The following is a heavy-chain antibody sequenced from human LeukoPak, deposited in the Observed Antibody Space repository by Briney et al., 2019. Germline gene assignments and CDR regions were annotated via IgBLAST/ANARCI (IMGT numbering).Heavy chain of an antibody. CDR1: GFTFSSYA. Sequence: GGSLRLSCAASGFTFSSYAMSWVRQAPGKGLEWVSAISGSGGSTYYADSVKGRFTISRDNSKNTLSLQMNNLRAEDTAIYYCAKGRYSSNWAPFDPWGQGTLVTVSS. CDR2: ISGSGGST. V-gene: IGHV3-23*01. J-gene: IGHJ5*02. D-gene: IGHD4-11*01. CDR3: AKGRYSSNWAPFDP.